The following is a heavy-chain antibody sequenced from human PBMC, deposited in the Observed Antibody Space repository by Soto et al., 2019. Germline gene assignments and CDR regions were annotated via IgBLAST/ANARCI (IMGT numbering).Heavy chain of an antibody. V-gene: IGHV4-34*01. D-gene: IGHD3-16*01. CDR1: GGSFSGYY. CDR2: INHSGST. J-gene: IGHJ5*02. Sequence: PSETLSLTCAVYGGSFSGYYWSWIRQPPGKGLEWIGEINHSGSTNYNPSPKSRVTISVDTSKNQFSLKLSSVTAADTAVYYCARHPLRTWFDPWGQGTLVTVSS. CDR3: ARHPLRTWFDP.